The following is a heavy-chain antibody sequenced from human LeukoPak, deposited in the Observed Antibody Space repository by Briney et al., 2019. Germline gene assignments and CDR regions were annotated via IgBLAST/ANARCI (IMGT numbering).Heavy chain of an antibody. J-gene: IGHJ4*02. CDR3: ARDSFYGSGSFDY. CDR2: ISSSSSYI. CDR1: GFNVNSNY. V-gene: IGHV3-21*01. D-gene: IGHD3-10*01. Sequence: GGSLRLSCTASGFNVNSNYMTWVRQAPGKGLEWVSSISSSSSYIYYADSVKGRFTISRDNAKNSLYLQMNSLRAEDTAVYYCARDSFYGSGSFDYWGQGTLVTVSS.